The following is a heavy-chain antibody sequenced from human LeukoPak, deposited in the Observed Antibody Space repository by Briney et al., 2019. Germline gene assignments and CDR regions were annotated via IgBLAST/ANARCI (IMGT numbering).Heavy chain of an antibody. D-gene: IGHD3-22*01. CDR2: MYYSGST. V-gene: IGHV4-39*01. CDR1: GGSFSSRTYY. Sequence: SETLSLTCTVSGGSFSSRTYYWGWLRQPPGKGLEWIGSMYYSGSTYYNQSLKSRVTISVDTSKNRFSLKLTSVTAADTAVYYCARHYYDSSGYYPWYFDYWGQGTLVTVSS. CDR3: ARHYYDSSGYYPWYFDY. J-gene: IGHJ4*02.